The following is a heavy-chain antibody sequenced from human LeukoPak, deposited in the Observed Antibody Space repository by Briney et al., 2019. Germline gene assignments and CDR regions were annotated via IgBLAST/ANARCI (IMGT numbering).Heavy chain of an antibody. CDR3: ARHHNIVIVPTARGFDY. V-gene: IGHV4-39*01. CDR2: VYYFGNT. D-gene: IGHD2-2*01. CDR1: GGSISSSSYY. Sequence: KPSETLSLTCTVSGGSISSSSYYWGWVRQPPGKGLEWIGSVYYFGNTYYSPSLKSRVTISVDTSKNQFSLKLSSVTAADTAVCYCARHHNIVIVPTARGFDYWGQGTLVTVSS. J-gene: IGHJ4*02.